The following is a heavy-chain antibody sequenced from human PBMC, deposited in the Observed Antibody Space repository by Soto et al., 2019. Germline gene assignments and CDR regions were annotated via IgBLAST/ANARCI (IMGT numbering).Heavy chain of an antibody. J-gene: IGHJ6*02. CDR2: IYYSGST. Sequence: QVQLQESGPGLVKPSETLSLTCTVSGGSVSSGSYYWSWIRQPPGKGLEWIGYIYYSGSTNYNPSLKSRVTISVDTSKNQFSLKLSSVTAADTAVYYCASSSRSSSGLYYYYGMDVWGQGTTVTVSS. CDR1: GGSVSSGSYY. D-gene: IGHD6-6*01. V-gene: IGHV4-61*01. CDR3: ASSSRSSSGLYYYYGMDV.